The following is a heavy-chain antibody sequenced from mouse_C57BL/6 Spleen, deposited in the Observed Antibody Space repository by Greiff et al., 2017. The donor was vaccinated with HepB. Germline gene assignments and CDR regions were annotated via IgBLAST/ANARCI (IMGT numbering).Heavy chain of an antibody. CDR2: IRNKANGYTT. CDR3: ARGGYSYYYAMDY. Sequence: DVKLVGSGGGLVQPGGSLSLSCAASGFTFTDYYMSWVRQPPGKALEWLGFIRNKANGYTTEYSASVKGRFTISRDNSQSILYLQMNALRAEDSATYYCARGGYSYYYAMDYWGQGTSVTVSS. D-gene: IGHD2-3*01. J-gene: IGHJ4*01. V-gene: IGHV7-3*01. CDR1: GFTFTDYY.